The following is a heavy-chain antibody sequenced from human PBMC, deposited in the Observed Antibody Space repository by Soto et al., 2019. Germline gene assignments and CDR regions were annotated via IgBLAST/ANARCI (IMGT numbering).Heavy chain of an antibody. CDR2: TYYSGST. J-gene: IGHJ6*02. V-gene: IGHV4-59*01. Sequence: QVQLQESGPGLVKPSETLSLTCTVSGGSISSYYWNWIRQPPGKGLEWSGYTYYSGSTNYNPSLKSQVTISVDTSKNQLSLKRSSVTAADTAVYYCAKYYDSSGYYRSEGMDVWGRGTTVTVS. CDR1: GGSISSYY. CDR3: AKYYDSSGYYRSEGMDV. D-gene: IGHD3-22*01.